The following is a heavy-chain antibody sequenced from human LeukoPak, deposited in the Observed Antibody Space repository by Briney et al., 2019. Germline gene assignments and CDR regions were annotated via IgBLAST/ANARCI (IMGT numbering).Heavy chain of an antibody. CDR3: ARDQGEGLDI. V-gene: IGHV4-59*01. J-gene: IGHJ3*02. CDR1: GGSISSYY. CDR2: IYYSGTT. D-gene: IGHD1-26*01. Sequence: EXLSLTCTVSGGSISSYYWNCIRQPPGKGLEWVGYIYYSGTTSYNPSLKSRVSISVDTSKNQISLKLSSVTAADTAVYYCARDQGEGLDIWGQGTMVTVSS.